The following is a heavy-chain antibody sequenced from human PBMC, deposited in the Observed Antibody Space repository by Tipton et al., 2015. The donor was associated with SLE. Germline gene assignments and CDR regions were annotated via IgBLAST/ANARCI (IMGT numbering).Heavy chain of an antibody. V-gene: IGHV3-20*03. CDR2: IDWNGGGT. CDR1: GFTFDDYG. J-gene: IGHJ6*02. D-gene: IGHD6-6*01. CDR3: ARPQSILGGYYHYGLAV. Sequence: SGFTFDDYGMNWVRQAPGRGLEWVSGIDWNGGGTGYADSVKGRFSISRDNAKNSLYLQMNSLRAEDTAVYFCARPQSILGGYYHYGLAVWGQGTTVTVSS.